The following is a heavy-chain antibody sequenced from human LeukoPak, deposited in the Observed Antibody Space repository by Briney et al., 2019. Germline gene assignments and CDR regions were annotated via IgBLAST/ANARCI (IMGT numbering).Heavy chain of an antibody. J-gene: IGHJ4*02. V-gene: IGHV4-34*01. CDR2: INHSGAT. CDR3: STPTRGGIAVTGTFGH. Sequence: KASETLSLTCAGSGGAFTGYYWSWIRQPPGKGLEWIGVINHSGATNYNPPLKSRVTISVDTSKNQFSLRLTSVSAADTGVYYCSTPTRGGIAVTGTFGHWGQGTQVTVSS. CDR1: GGAFTGYY. D-gene: IGHD6-19*01.